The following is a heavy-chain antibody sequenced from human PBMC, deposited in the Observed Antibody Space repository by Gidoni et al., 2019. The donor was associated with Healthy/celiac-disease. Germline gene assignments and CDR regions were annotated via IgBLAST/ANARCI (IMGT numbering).Heavy chain of an antibody. CDR1: GYSSTSYW. CDR2: IYPGDSDT. Sequence: EVQLAQSGAEVKKPGESLKISRTGSGYSSTSYWIGWVRQMPGKGLEWMGIIYPGDSDTRYSPSFQGQVTISADKSISTAYLQWSSLKASDTAMYYCARRPPGVAAAGTIVDYWGQGTLVTVSS. CDR3: ARRPPGVAAAGTIVDY. V-gene: IGHV5-51*03. J-gene: IGHJ4*02. D-gene: IGHD6-13*01.